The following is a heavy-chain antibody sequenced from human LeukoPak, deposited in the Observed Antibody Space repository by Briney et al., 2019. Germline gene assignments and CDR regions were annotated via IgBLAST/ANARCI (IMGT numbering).Heavy chain of an antibody. CDR1: GGSISSGSYY. D-gene: IGHD3-10*01. CDR3: ARSGTYYNNWFDP. Sequence: PSQTLSLTCTVSGGSISSGSYYWSWIRQPAGTGLEWIGRIYNSGNTNYNPSLKSRVTISVDTSKNQFSLKLNSVTAADTAVYYCARSGTYYNNWFDPWGQGTLVTVSS. CDR2: IYNSGNT. V-gene: IGHV4-61*02. J-gene: IGHJ5*02.